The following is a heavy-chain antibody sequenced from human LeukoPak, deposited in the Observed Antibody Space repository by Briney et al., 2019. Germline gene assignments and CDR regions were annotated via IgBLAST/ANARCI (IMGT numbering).Heavy chain of an antibody. CDR2: IYYSGST. CDR3: ARFEWLAHDAFDI. J-gene: IGHJ3*02. Sequence: SETLSLTCTVSGGSISSYYWSWIRQLPGKGLEWIGYIYYSGSTNYNPSLKSRVTISVDTSKNQFSLKLSSVAAADTAVYYCARFEWLAHDAFDIWGQGTMVTVSS. D-gene: IGHD3-3*01. CDR1: GGSISSYY. V-gene: IGHV4-59*01.